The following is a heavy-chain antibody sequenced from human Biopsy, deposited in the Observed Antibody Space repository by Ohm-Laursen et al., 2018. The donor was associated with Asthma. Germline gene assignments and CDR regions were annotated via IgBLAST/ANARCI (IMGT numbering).Heavy chain of an antibody. CDR1: GFTFTNYG. D-gene: IGHD1-26*01. Sequence: SLRLSCTASGFTFTNYGISWIRQAPGKGLEWVSDIRGNGRNEYYADSVKGLFTISRDNAKNTVYLHMNSLRAEDSAIYYCAKYSVSYYPGHYDYWGQGIVVTVSS. CDR3: AKYSVSYYPGHYDY. V-gene: IGHV3-23*01. CDR2: IRGNGRNE. J-gene: IGHJ4*02.